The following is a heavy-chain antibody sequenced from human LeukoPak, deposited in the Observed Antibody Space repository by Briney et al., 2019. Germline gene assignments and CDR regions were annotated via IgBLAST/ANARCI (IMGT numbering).Heavy chain of an antibody. CDR2: ISWDGGST. D-gene: IGHD3-9*01. Sequence: TGGSLRLSCAASGFTFDDYAMHWVRQAPGKGLEWVSLISWDGGSTYYADSVKGRFTISRDNSKNSLYLQMNSLRAEDTALYYCAKADYDILTGYYMDYWGQGTLVTVSS. J-gene: IGHJ4*02. CDR1: GFTFDDYA. V-gene: IGHV3-43D*03. CDR3: AKADYDILTGYYMDY.